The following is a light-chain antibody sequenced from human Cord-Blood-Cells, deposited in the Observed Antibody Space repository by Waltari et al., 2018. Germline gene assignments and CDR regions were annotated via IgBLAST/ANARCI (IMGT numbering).Light chain of an antibody. CDR1: SRDVGGFNY. V-gene: IGLV2-14*01. CDR2: DVS. J-gene: IGLJ2*01. CDR3: SSYTSSSTVV. Sequence: QSALTQTASVSGSPGQPITISCTGTSRDVGGFNYVSWYQQHPGKDPKLMIYDVSNRPSGVSNRFSGSKSGNTASLTSSGLQAEDEADYYCSSYTSSSTVVFGGGTKLTVL.